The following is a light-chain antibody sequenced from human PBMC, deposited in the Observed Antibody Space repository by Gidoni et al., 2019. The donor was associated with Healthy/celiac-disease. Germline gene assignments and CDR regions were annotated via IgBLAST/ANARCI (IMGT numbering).Light chain of an antibody. V-gene: IGLV2-14*03. CDR3: GSYTCSSAVV. Sequence: QSALTQPATVLGSPGQSLTISCTGPSSNAGGYNYASWYQQHPGKAPKHKIYDVSNRPSGVSNHFSVSKSGNTSSLAISGLQAEDEADYYCGSYTCSSAVVFGGWPSLTVL. CDR2: DVS. CDR1: SSNAGGYNY. J-gene: IGLJ2*01.